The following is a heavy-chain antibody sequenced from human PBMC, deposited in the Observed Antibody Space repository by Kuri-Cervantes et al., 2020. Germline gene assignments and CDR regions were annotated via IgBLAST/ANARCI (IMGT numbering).Heavy chain of an antibody. V-gene: IGHV3-21*01. Sequence: LSLTCAASGFTFSSYSMNWVRQAPGKGLEWVSSISSSSSYIYYADSVKGRFTISRDNAKNSLYLQMNSLRAEDTAVYYCARDAAADTLGYWGQGTLVTVSS. CDR2: ISSSSSYI. D-gene: IGHD6-13*01. CDR1: GFTFSSYS. CDR3: ARDAAADTLGY. J-gene: IGHJ4*02.